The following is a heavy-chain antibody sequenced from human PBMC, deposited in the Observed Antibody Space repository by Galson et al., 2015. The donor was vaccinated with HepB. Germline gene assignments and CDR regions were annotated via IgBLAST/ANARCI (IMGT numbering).Heavy chain of an antibody. V-gene: IGHV1-24*01. CDR3: ATGEGSYYYDSSGYDDYYFDY. CDR2: FDPEDGET. Sequence: VKVSCKVSGYTLTELSMHWVRQAPGKGLEWMGGFDPEDGETIYAQKFQGRVTMTEDTSTDTAYMELSSLRSEDTAVYYCATGEGSYYYDSSGYDDYYFDYWGQGTLVTVSS. J-gene: IGHJ4*02. D-gene: IGHD3-22*01. CDR1: GYTLTELS.